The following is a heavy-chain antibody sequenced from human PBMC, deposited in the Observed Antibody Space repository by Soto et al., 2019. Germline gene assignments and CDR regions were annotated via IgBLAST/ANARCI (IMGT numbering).Heavy chain of an antibody. CDR3: ARPVVVVAATFFDY. Sequence: SETLSLTCTVSGGSISSSSYYWGWIRQPPGKGLEWIGSIYDSGSTYYNPSLKSRVTISVDTSKNQFSLKLSSVTAADTAVYYCARPVVVVAATFFDYWGQGTLVTVSS. CDR1: GGSISSSSYY. V-gene: IGHV4-39*01. J-gene: IGHJ4*02. D-gene: IGHD2-15*01. CDR2: IYDSGST.